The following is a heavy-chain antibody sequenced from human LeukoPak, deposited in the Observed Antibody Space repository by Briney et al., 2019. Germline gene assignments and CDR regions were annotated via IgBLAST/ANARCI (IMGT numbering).Heavy chain of an antibody. Sequence: NPGGSLTLSCAASGFTFIDYSLNWVRQAPGKGLEWVSCISGDSRYIYYADSVKGRSTISRDNAQNSLYLHMNSLRAEDTAVYYCARGPFSSSWSDFDYWGQGTLVTVSS. V-gene: IGHV3-21*06. CDR2: ISGDSRYI. J-gene: IGHJ4*02. CDR1: GFTFIDYS. CDR3: ARGPFSSSWSDFDY. D-gene: IGHD6-13*01.